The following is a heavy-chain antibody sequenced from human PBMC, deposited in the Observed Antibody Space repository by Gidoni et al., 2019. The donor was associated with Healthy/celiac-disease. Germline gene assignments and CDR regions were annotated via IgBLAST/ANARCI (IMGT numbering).Heavy chain of an antibody. J-gene: IGHJ6*02. V-gene: IGHV4-34*01. D-gene: IGHD3-22*01. CDR2: INHSGST. CDR3: ARVPYYYDSSGYYKGYYYYYGMDV. Sequence: QVQLQQWGAGLLKPSETLSLTCAVYGGSFSGYYWSWIRQPPGKGLEWIGEINHSGSTNYNPSLKSRVTISVDTSKNQCSLKLSSVTAADTAVYYCARVPYYYDSSGYYKGYYYYYGMDVWGQGTTVTVSS. CDR1: GGSFSGYY.